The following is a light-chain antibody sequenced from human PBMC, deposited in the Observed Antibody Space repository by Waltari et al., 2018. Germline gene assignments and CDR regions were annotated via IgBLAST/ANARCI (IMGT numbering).Light chain of an antibody. Sequence: QSGLTQPPSASGAPGQRVTISCSGSSSNIGSYYVYWYQFPGTAPKLRIHDNNQRPYGVPDRFSGPKSGTSASLAISGLRAEDEADYYCAVWDDSLSGVVFGGGTKLTVL. CDR2: DNN. CDR3: AVWDDSLSGVV. V-gene: IGLV1-47*02. J-gene: IGLJ3*02. CDR1: SSNIGSYY.